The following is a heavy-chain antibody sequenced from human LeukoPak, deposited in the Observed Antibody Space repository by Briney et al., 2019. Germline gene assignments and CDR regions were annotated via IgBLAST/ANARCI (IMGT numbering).Heavy chain of an antibody. CDR1: GYTFTTYD. J-gene: IGHJ4*02. V-gene: IGHV1-2*02. CDR3: AREQTVGGVIAY. D-gene: IGHD3-16*02. CDR2: INPNSGGT. Sequence: GASVKVSCKASGYTFTTYDINWVRQAPGQGLEWMGWINPNSGGTTYAQKFQGRVTMTRDTSISTAYLELSRLRSDDTAVYYCAREQTVGGVIAYWGQGTLVTVSS.